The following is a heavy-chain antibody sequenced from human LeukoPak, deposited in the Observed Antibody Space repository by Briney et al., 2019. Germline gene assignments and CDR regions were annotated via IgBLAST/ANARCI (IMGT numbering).Heavy chain of an antibody. CDR1: GFIVSGDY. D-gene: IGHD3-3*01. V-gene: IGHV3-53*01. J-gene: IGHJ5*02. CDR3: ARHDWFDP. Sequence: GGSLRLSCVDSGFIVSGDYISWVHQAPGKGLEWVSVMYSGGATHYADSVKGRFTISRDNSKNTPYLQMNSLRVEDTAVYYCARHDWFDPWGHGTLVTVSS. CDR2: MYSGGAT.